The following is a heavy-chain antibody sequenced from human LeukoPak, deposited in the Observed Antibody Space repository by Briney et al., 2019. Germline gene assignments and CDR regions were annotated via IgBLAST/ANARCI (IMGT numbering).Heavy chain of an antibody. D-gene: IGHD3-10*01. CDR1: GFTFSSYG. CDR2: IRYDGSNK. J-gene: IGHJ4*02. Sequence: PGGSLRLSCAASGFTFSSYGMHWVRQAPGKGLEWVAFIRYDGSNKYYADSVKGRFTISGDNSKNTLYLQMNSLRAEDTAVYYCATDKGYYASGFFDNWGQGALVSVSS. V-gene: IGHV3-30*02. CDR3: ATDKGYYASGFFDN.